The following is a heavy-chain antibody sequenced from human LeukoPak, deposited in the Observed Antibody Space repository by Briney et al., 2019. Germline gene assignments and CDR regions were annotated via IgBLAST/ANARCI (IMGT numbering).Heavy chain of an antibody. Sequence: GRSLRLSCAASGFTFSSYAMHWVRQAPGKGLEWVAVISYDGSNKYYADSVKGRFTISRDNSKNTLYLQKNSLRAEDTAVYYCARDGYGDYPYYFDYWGQGTLVTVSS. J-gene: IGHJ4*02. CDR3: ARDGYGDYPYYFDY. CDR2: ISYDGSNK. CDR1: GFTFSSYA. V-gene: IGHV3-30-3*01. D-gene: IGHD4-17*01.